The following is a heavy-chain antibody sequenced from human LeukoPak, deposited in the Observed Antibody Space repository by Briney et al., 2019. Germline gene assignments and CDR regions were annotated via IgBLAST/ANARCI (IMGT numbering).Heavy chain of an antibody. Sequence: KSSETLSLTCAVSGGSISSSNWWSWVRQPPGKGLEWIGEIYHSGSTNYNPSLKSRVTISVDKSKNQFSLKLSSVTAADTAVYYCARGGHGLRLRRAFDIWGQGTMVTVSS. D-gene: IGHD3-16*01. J-gene: IGHJ3*02. CDR1: GGSISSSNW. CDR3: ARGGHGLRLRRAFDI. CDR2: IYHSGST. V-gene: IGHV4-4*02.